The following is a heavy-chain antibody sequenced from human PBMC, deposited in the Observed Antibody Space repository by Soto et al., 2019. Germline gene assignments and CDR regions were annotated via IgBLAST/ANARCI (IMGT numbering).Heavy chain of an antibody. Sequence: EVQLVQSGGGLVQPGGSLRLSCAASGFTFTCCYMHWVRQTPGKGLVWVSRINSDGTATSYADSVKGRFTVSRDNAKNTLYRQMDSLRAEDTAVYYCANVGGNSPSWGQGTLVTVSS. V-gene: IGHV3-74*01. J-gene: IGHJ4*02. CDR3: ANVGGNSPS. D-gene: IGHD2-21*01. CDR2: INSDGTAT. CDR1: GFTFTCCY.